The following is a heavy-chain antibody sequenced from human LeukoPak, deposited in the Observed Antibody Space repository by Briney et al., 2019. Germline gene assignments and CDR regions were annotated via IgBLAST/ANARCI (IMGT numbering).Heavy chain of an antibody. Sequence: PSETLPLTCAVYGGSFSGYYWSWIRQPPGKGLEWIGEINHSGSTNYNPSLKSRVTISVDTSKNQFSLKLSSVTAADTAVYYCARSSKGYCSSTSCYIGTDPWGQGTLVTVSS. J-gene: IGHJ5*02. V-gene: IGHV4-34*01. D-gene: IGHD2-2*02. CDR2: INHSGST. CDR1: GGSFSGYY. CDR3: ARSSKGYCSSTSCYIGTDP.